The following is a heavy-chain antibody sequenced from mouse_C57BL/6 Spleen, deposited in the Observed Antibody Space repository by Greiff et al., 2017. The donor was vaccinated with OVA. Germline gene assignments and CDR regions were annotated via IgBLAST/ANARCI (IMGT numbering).Heavy chain of an antibody. CDR1: GYAFSSYW. CDR3: ARGYSNCGGYYFDY. D-gene: IGHD2-5*01. Sequence: QVHVKQSGAELVKPGASVKISCKASGYAFSSYWMNWVKQRPGKGLEWIGQIYPGDGDTNYNGKFKGQATLTADKSSSTAYLQLSSLTSEDSAVYFGARGYSNCGGYYFDYWGQGTTLTVSS. CDR2: IYPGDGDT. J-gene: IGHJ2*01. V-gene: IGHV1-80*01.